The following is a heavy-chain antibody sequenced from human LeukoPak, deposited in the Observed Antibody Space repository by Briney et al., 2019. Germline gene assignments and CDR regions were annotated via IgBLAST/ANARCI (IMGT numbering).Heavy chain of an antibody. CDR1: GYRFTSYW. V-gene: IGHV5-51*01. D-gene: IGHD2-15*01. J-gene: IGHJ4*02. Sequence: GESLKISCKGSGYRFTSYWIGWVRQMPGKGLEWMGIIYPGDSDTRYSPSFQGQVTISADKSISTAYLQWSSLKASDTAMYYCARHYLGRRYCSGGSCHYYFDYWGQGTLVTVSS. CDR3: ARHYLGRRYCSGGSCHYYFDY. CDR2: IYPGDSDT.